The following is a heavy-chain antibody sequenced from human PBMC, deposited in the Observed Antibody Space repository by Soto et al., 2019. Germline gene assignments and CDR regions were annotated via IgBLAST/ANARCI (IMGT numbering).Heavy chain of an antibody. CDR2: ISTYNGNT. V-gene: IGHV1-18*04. CDR3: ARRGAYCSGGTCYHLDY. CDR1: GYTFTTYG. J-gene: IGHJ4*02. Sequence: GASVKVSCKASGYTFTTYGISWVRQAPGQGLEWMGWISTYNGNTNYEQKLQGRVTLTTDTLTSTAYMELRSLRSDDTAVYYCARRGAYCSGGTCYHLDYWGQGTLVTVS. D-gene: IGHD2-15*01.